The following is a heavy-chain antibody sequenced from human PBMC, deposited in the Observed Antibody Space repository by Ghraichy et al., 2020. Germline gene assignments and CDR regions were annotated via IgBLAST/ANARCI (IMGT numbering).Heavy chain of an antibody. Sequence: SQTLSLTCTVSGGSISSGGYYWSWIRQHPGKGLEWIGYIYYSGSTYYNPSLKSRVTMSVDTSKNQFSLKLSSVTAADTAVYYCASRGDYGGWFDPWGQGTLVTVSS. J-gene: IGHJ5*02. V-gene: IGHV4-31*03. D-gene: IGHD4-17*01. CDR2: IYYSGST. CDR1: GGSISSGGYY. CDR3: ASRGDYGGWFDP.